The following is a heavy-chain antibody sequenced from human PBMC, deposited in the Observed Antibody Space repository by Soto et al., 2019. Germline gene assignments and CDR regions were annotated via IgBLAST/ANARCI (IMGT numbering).Heavy chain of an antibody. CDR2: ISGSGGST. CDR1: GFTFSSYA. V-gene: IGHV3-23*01. J-gene: IGHJ1*01. D-gene: IGHD1-26*01. CDR3: AKGEWEQHSGFQH. Sequence: EVQLLESGGSLVQPGGSLRLSCAASGFTFSSYAMSWVRQAPGKGLEWVSAISGSGGSTYYADSVKGRFTISRDNSKNTLYLQMNSLRAEDTAVYYCAKGEWEQHSGFQHWGQGTLVTVSS.